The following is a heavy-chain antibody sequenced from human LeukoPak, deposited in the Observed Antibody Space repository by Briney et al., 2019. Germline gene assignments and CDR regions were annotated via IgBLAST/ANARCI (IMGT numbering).Heavy chain of an antibody. Sequence: SETLSLTCAVYGGSFSGYYWSWIRQPPGKGLEWIGEINHSGSTNYNPFLKSRVTISVDTSKNQFSLKLSSVTAADTAVYYCAIPHYYGSGSDAFDIWGQGTMVTVSS. J-gene: IGHJ3*02. CDR1: GGSFSGYY. D-gene: IGHD3-10*01. V-gene: IGHV4-34*01. CDR2: INHSGST. CDR3: AIPHYYGSGSDAFDI.